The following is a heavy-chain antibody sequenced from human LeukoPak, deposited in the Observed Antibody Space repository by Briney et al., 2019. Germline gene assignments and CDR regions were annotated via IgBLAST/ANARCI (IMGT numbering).Heavy chain of an antibody. Sequence: ALRLSCAASGFTFNDHAMYWGRQPPRKGLEGGSGINWHSDKIGYADSVKGRFTISRDDAKNSLFLQMNSLRAEDTALYYCARASYYYDTTGLGAVDIWGQGTRVTVSS. J-gene: IGHJ3*02. CDR3: ARASYYYDTTGLGAVDI. D-gene: IGHD3-22*01. V-gene: IGHV3-9*01. CDR1: GFTFNDHA. CDR2: INWHSDKI.